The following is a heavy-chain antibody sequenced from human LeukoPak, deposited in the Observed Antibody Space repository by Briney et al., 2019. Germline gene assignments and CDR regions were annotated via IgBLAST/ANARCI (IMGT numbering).Heavy chain of an antibody. Sequence: ASVKVSCKASGYTFTGYYMHWVRQAPGQGLEWMGWINPNSGGTNYAQKFQGRVTMTRDTSISTAYMELRSLRSDDTAVYYCARDRAMVRGVIISHNWFDPWGQGTLVTVSS. CDR1: GYTFTGYY. J-gene: IGHJ5*02. D-gene: IGHD3-10*01. CDR3: ARDRAMVRGVIISHNWFDP. V-gene: IGHV1-2*02. CDR2: INPNSGGT.